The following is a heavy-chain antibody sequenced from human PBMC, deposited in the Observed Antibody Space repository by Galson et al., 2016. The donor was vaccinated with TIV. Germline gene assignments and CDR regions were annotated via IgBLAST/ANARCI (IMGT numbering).Heavy chain of an antibody. CDR3: TTVRLRGAGGMDV. D-gene: IGHD6-13*01. Sequence: VKVSCKVSGYNFTDYYLHWMQQAPGRGFEWMGHVDPEDGQTKYAPKFQGRVTMSADTSTDTAYMELTSLRSEDTAIYFCTTVRLRGAGGMDVWGQGTTVIVSS. CDR1: GYNFTDYY. V-gene: IGHV1-69-2*01. CDR2: VDPEDGQT. J-gene: IGHJ6*02.